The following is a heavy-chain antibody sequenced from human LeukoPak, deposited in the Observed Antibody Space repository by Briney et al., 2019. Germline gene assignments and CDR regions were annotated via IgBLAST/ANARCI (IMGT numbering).Heavy chain of an antibody. Sequence: PGGSLRLSCAASGFTFSSYAMSWVRQAPGKGLEWVGRLKSKAVGGATDYAASVKGRFTVSRDDSKNTLYLQMNSLRTEDTAIYYCTTMSAYCGGDCYDYWGQGTLVTVSS. J-gene: IGHJ4*02. CDR3: TTMSAYCGGDCYDY. V-gene: IGHV3-15*01. D-gene: IGHD2-21*01. CDR1: GFTFSSYA. CDR2: LKSKAVGGAT.